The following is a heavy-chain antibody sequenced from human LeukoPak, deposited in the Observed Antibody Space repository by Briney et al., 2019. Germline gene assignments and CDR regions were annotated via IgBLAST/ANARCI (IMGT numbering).Heavy chain of an antibody. J-gene: IGHJ3*02. V-gene: IGHV3-11*04. CDR1: GFTFNDFY. CDR3: ARELLSGGYLERAFDI. Sequence: GGSLRLSCAASGFTFNDFYMSWIRQAPGKGLEWVSYISNTASAIYYADSVKGRFTISRDNAKNSLHLQMNSLRAEDTAVYYCARELLSGGYLERAFDIWGQGTMVTVSS. D-gene: IGHD1-26*01. CDR2: ISNTASAI.